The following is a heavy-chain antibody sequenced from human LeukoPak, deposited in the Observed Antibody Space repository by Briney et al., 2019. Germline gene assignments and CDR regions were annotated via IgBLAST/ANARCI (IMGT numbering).Heavy chain of an antibody. CDR2: FGGSVGTT. CDR3: AKGRVSGSGWTFNDY. V-gene: IGHV3-23*01. J-gene: IGHJ4*02. CDR1: GFTFNTYG. Sequence: GGSLRLSCAASGFTFNTYGVSWVRQAPGKGLEWVSSFGGSVGTTYYTDSVKGRFTMSRDNSKNTVYLQMNSLRVEDTAVYYCAKGRVSGSGWTFNDYWGQGALVTVSS. D-gene: IGHD6-19*01.